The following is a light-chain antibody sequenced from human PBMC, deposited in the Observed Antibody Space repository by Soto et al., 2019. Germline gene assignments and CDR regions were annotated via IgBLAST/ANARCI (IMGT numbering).Light chain of an antibody. V-gene: IGLV2-23*01. CDR1: SSDIGSSNL. CDR3: RSYARSNPYL. Sequence: QSVLTQAASVCGSRGPSITISCTGTSSDIGSSNLVSWYQDHPGKAPKLIIYEATQRPSGISYRFSGSKSGNTASLTISGLQAEDEADYYCRSYARSNPYLLGTEPKVTV. J-gene: IGLJ1*01. CDR2: EAT.